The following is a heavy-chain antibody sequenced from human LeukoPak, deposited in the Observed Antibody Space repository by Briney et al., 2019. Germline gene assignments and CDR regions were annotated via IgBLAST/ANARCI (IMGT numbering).Heavy chain of an antibody. CDR2: IYPGDSDT. CDR1: GYIFTNYW. J-gene: IGHJ4*02. CDR3: ARRDGGSIDY. Sequence: GESLKISCKISGYIFTNYWIGWARQMPGKGLEWVGIIYPGDSDTRYSPSFQGQVTISVDKSISTAYLQWRSLKASDTAMYYCARRDGGSIDYWGQGTLVTVSS. V-gene: IGHV5-51*01. D-gene: IGHD3-10*01.